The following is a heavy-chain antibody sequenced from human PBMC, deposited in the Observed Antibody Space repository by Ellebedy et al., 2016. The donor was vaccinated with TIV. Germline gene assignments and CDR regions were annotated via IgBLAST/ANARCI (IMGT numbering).Heavy chain of an antibody. CDR2: MNPNSGNT. J-gene: IGHJ4*02. V-gene: IGHV1-8*02. D-gene: IGHD5-18*01. CDR3: ATLGIPDTAMALPVLGY. Sequence: AASVKVSCKASGYTFTSYGISWVRQATGQGLEWMGWMNPNSGNTGYAQKFQGRVTMTRNTSISTAYMELSSLRSEDTAVYYCATLGIPDTAMALPVLGYWGQGTLVTVSS. CDR1: GYTFTSYG.